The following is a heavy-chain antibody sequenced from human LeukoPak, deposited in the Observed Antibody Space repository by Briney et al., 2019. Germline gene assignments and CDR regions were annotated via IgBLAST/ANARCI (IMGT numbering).Heavy chain of an antibody. CDR3: ARAYGDLYYVY. D-gene: IGHD4-17*01. V-gene: IGHV4-4*07. CDR1: GXSIITYY. Sequence: SETLSLTCTVSGXSIITYYGSWIRQPAGKGLEWIGRIYSSGRTNYHPSLESRVTMSVDTSKNQFSLNLTSVTAADTAVYYCARAYGDLYYVYWGQGILVTVSS. CDR2: IYSSGRT. J-gene: IGHJ4*02.